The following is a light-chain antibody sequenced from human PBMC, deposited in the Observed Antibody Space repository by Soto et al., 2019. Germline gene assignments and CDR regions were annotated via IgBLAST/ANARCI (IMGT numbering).Light chain of an antibody. CDR1: SSDVGGYNY. J-gene: IGLJ1*01. CDR2: EVI. V-gene: IGLV2-8*01. Sequence: QSALTQPPSASGSHGQSVTISCTGTSSDVGGYNYVSWYQQHPGRAPKLILYEVIKRPSGVPDRFSGSKSGNTASLTVSGLQAEDEGDYYCSSFTNTENSYVFGSGTKLTVL. CDR3: SSFTNTENSYV.